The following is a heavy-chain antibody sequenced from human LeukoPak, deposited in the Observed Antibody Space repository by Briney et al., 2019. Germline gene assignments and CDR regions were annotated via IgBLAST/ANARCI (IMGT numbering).Heavy chain of an antibody. D-gene: IGHD6-13*01. CDR3: ARDVLPGSSWYYFDY. CDR1: GFTFSSYG. CDR2: ISYDGSNK. J-gene: IGHJ4*02. Sequence: GGPLRLSCAASGFTFSSYGMHWVRQAPGKGLEWVAVISYDGSNKYYADSVKGRFTISRDNSKNTLYLQMNSLRAEDTAVYYCARDVLPGSSWYYFDYWGQGTLVTVSS. V-gene: IGHV3-30*03.